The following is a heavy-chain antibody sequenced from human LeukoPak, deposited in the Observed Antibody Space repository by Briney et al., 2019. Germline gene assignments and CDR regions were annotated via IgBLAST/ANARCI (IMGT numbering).Heavy chain of an antibody. CDR2: FIPIFGTA. CDR1: GGTFNSYA. V-gene: IGHV1-69*01. CDR3: ARSPPGLIYMDV. Sequence: SVKVSCKASGGTFNSYAISWVRQAPGQGFEWMGGFIPIFGTANYAQKFQGRVMITADGSTSTAYMDLNSLRSEDTAVYYCARSPPGLIYMDVWGKGTTVSVSS. D-gene: IGHD2-8*01. J-gene: IGHJ6*03.